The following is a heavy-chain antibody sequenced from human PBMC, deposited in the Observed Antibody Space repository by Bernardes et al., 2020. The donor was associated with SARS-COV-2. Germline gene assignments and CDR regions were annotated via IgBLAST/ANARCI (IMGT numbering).Heavy chain of an antibody. J-gene: IGHJ6*04. D-gene: IGHD1-26*01. CDR1: GYTFTAYD. CDR2: MTPNSGNT. CDR3: AIIMVGPTNYYYYYGMDV. Sequence: ASVKVSCKASGYTFTAYDISWVRQATGQGLEWMGWMTPNSGNTGYAQKFQGRVTMTRDTSISTAYMELSSLTSDDTAVYFCAIIMVGPTNYYYYYGMDVWRKGTKVTVAS. V-gene: IGHV1-8*02.